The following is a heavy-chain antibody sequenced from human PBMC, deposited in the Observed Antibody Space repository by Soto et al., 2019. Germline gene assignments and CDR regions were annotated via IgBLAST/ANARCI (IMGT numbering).Heavy chain of an antibody. CDR3: ARVRPATYTWSFAIDF. Sequence: SETLSLTCAVSGYSISSDYYWGWVRQPPGKGLEWIGSIYHSGGTYYNPSLKSRVTISVDTSKNQFSLTLTSVTAADTAVYYCARVRPATYTWSFAIDFWGQGTLVTVSS. J-gene: IGHJ4*02. CDR1: GYSISSDYY. V-gene: IGHV4-38-2*01. D-gene: IGHD2-8*02. CDR2: IYHSGGT.